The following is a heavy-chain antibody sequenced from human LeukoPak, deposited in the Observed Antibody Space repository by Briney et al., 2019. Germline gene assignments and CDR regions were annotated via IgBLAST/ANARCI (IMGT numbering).Heavy chain of an antibody. V-gene: IGHV4-59*08. J-gene: IGHJ4*02. Sequence: SETLSLTCTVSGGSISSYYWSWIRQPPGKGLEWIGYIYYSGSTNYNPSLKSRVTISVDTSKNQFSLKLSSVTAADTAVYYCASVVTYYGSGSYYYFDYWGQRTLVTVSS. CDR2: IYYSGST. CDR1: GGSISSYY. D-gene: IGHD3-10*01. CDR3: ASVVTYYGSGSYYYFDY.